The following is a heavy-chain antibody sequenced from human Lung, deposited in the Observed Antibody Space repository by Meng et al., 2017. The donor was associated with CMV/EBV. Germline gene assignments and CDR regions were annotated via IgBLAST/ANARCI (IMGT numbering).Heavy chain of an antibody. Sequence: CVGFDFTFRVYSMTWVRQAPGKGLEWLSSISRGSKYIHYADSVKGRFTISRDNAKDSVFLQMNSLRAEDTAIYYCARMGGGYVALDIWGQGTMVTVSS. CDR3: ARMGGGYVALDI. V-gene: IGHV3-21*01. D-gene: IGHD4-23*01. J-gene: IGHJ3*02. CDR2: ISRGSKYI. CDR1: DFTFRVYS.